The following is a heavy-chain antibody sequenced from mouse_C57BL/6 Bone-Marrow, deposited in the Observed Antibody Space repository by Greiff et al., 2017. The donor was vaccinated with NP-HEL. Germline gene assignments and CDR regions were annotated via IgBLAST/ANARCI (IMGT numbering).Heavy chain of an antibody. CDR2: IRSKSSNYAT. J-gene: IGHJ4*01. CDR3: VRRAYYSNFYYAMDY. CDR1: GFTFNTYA. D-gene: IGHD2-5*01. Sequence: EVKLVESGGGLVQPKGSLKLSCAASGFTFNTYAMHWVRQAPGKGLEWVARIRSKSSNYATYYAHSVKDRFTISRDDSQSMLYRQMNNLKTEDTAMYDCVRRAYYSNFYYAMDYWGQGTSVTVSS. V-gene: IGHV10-3*01.